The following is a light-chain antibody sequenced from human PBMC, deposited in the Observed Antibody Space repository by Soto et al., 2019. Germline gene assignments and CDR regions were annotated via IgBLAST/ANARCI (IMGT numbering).Light chain of an antibody. Sequence: QSALTQPASVSGSPGQSITISYTGTSSDVGGYNYVSWYQQHPGKAPKLMIYEVSNRPSGVSNRFSGSKSGNTASLTISGLQAEDEADYYCSSYTSSSTLVFGGGTKLTV. CDR2: EVS. J-gene: IGLJ2*01. V-gene: IGLV2-14*01. CDR1: SSDVGGYNY. CDR3: SSYTSSSTLV.